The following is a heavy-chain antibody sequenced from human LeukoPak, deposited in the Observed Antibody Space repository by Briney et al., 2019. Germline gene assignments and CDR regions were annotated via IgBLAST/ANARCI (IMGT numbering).Heavy chain of an antibody. CDR1: GFTFNTNA. D-gene: IGHD6-19*01. Sequence: GESLKISCVASGFTFNTNAMSWVRQAPGKGLEWVSGISGNGGSTYYADSVKGRFTISRDNSKNTLYLQMNSLRAEDTAVYYCAKNDRIAVAGMLVSWGQGTLVTVSS. CDR2: ISGNGGST. J-gene: IGHJ5*02. V-gene: IGHV3-23*01. CDR3: AKNDRIAVAGMLVS.